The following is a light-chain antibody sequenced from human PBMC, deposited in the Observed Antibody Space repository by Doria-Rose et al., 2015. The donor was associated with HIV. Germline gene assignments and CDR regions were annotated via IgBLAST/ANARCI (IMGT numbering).Light chain of an antibody. V-gene: IGKV3-20*01. CDR3: HQYASSRT. J-gene: IGKJ1*01. CDR2: GAS. Sequence: EIVLTQSPGTLSLPPGERATLSCKASQSVSANYLAWYQQRPGQSPRLLIYGASSMATDIPDRFSGSGSGTDFTLTISRLEPEDFAVYYCHQYASSRTFGQGTKVEIK. CDR1: QSVSANY.